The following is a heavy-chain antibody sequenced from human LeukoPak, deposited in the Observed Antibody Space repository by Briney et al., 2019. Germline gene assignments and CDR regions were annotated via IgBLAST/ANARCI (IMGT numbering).Heavy chain of an antibody. CDR3: ARDGIAVAGNKKIYYHFGMDV. CDR1: GCTFSSYA. D-gene: IGHD6-19*01. CDR2: IIPILGIA. Sequence: SVKLSCTASGCTFSSYAISWVRQAPGQGLEWVGGIIPILGIANYAHTLQGRVTITADKSTSTAYMELSSLRSEDTAVYYCARDGIAVAGNKKIYYHFGMDVWGQGATVTFAS. J-gene: IGHJ6*02. V-gene: IGHV1-69*10.